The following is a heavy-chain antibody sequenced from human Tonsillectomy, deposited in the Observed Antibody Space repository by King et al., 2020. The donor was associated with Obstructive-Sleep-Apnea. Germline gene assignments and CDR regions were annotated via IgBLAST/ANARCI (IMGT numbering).Heavy chain of an antibody. CDR2: ISYDGSNK. V-gene: IGHV3-30-3*01. Sequence: VQLVESGGGVVQPGRSLRLSCAASGFTFSSYAMHWVRQAPGKGLEWVAVISYDGSNKYYADSVKGRFTISRDNSKNTLYLQMNSLRAADTAVYYCARVGTGAVAGLNWFDPWGQGTLVTVSS. J-gene: IGHJ5*02. D-gene: IGHD6-19*01. CDR3: ARVGTGAVAGLNWFDP. CDR1: GFTFSSYA.